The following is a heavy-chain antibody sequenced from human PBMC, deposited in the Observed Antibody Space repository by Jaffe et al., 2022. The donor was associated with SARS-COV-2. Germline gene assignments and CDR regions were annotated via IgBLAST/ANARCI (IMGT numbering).Heavy chain of an antibody. Sequence: EVHLVESGGGLVQPGGSLRLSCAASGFTFSNYWMSWVRQAPGKGLEWVANIKQDGSEKYYVETVKGRFTISRDNAKNSLYLQMNSLRAEDTAVYYCARGGGKGDGWGQGTLVTVSS. CDR1: GFTFSNYW. CDR2: IKQDGSEK. CDR3: ARGGGKGDG. D-gene: IGHD2-15*01. V-gene: IGHV3-7*01. J-gene: IGHJ4*02.